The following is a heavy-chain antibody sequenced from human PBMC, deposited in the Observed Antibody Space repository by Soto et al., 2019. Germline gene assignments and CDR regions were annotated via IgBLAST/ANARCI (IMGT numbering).Heavy chain of an antibody. V-gene: IGHV3-30*18. Sequence: QPGGSLRLSCAASGFTFSSYGMHWVRQAPGKGLEWVAVISYGGSNKYYADSVKGRFTISRDNSKNTLYLQMNSLRAEDTAVYYCAKDYCSSTSCYLLGLDYWGQGTLVTVSS. J-gene: IGHJ4*02. CDR1: GFTFSSYG. D-gene: IGHD2-2*01. CDR3: AKDYCSSTSCYLLGLDY. CDR2: ISYGGSNK.